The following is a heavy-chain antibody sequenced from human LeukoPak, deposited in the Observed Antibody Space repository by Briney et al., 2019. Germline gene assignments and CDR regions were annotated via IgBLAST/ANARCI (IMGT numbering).Heavy chain of an antibody. CDR3: ARGRERITMVRGAEMGY. D-gene: IGHD3-10*01. V-gene: IGHV1-69*13. CDR1: GYTFTSYA. Sequence: EASVKVSCKASGYTFTSYAISWVRQAPGQGLEWMGGIIPIFGTANYAQKFQGRVTITADESTSTAYMELSSLRSEDTAVYYCARGRERITMVRGAEMGYWGQGTLVTVSS. CDR2: IIPIFGTA. J-gene: IGHJ4*02.